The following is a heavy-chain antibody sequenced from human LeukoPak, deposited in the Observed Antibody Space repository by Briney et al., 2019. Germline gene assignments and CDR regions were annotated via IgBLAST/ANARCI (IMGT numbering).Heavy chain of an antibody. Sequence: SETLSLTCTVSGGSISSSLYYWGWVRQPPGKGLEWIGSIYYSGSANYSPSLKSRLTISVDTSKNQFSLRLTSVTPADTAVYYCARVGEPGPYYDFWSGYQDWGQGTLVTVSS. CDR3: ARVGEPGPYYDFWSGYQD. J-gene: IGHJ4*02. CDR2: IYYSGSA. CDR1: GGSISSSLYY. V-gene: IGHV4-39*07. D-gene: IGHD3-3*01.